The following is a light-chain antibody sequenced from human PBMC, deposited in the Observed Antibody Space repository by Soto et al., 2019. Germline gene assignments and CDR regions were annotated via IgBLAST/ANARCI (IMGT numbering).Light chain of an antibody. J-gene: IGKJ1*01. CDR3: QQYNSYST. CDR1: QPISVW. Sequence: DIQMTQSPSTLSASVGDRVTITCRASQPISVWVAWYQQKPGRAPKILLHDASSLQTGVPSRFSGSASGAEFTLTISSLQPDDFATYYCQQYNSYSTFGQGIKVDIK. V-gene: IGKV1-5*01. CDR2: DAS.